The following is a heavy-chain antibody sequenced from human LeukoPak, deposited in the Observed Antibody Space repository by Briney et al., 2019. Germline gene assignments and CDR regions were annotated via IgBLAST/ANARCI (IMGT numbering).Heavy chain of an antibody. Sequence: ASVKVSCKASGYTFTGYYMHWVRQAPGQGLEWMGRINPNSGGTNYAQKFQGRVTMTRDTSISTAYMELSRLRSDDTAVYYCARVAPYGNWFDPWGQGTLVTVSS. J-gene: IGHJ5*02. D-gene: IGHD4-17*01. V-gene: IGHV1-2*06. CDR1: GYTFTGYY. CDR2: INPNSGGT. CDR3: ARVAPYGNWFDP.